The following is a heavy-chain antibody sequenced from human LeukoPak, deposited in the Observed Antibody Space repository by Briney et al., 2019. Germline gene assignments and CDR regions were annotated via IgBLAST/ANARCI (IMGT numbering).Heavy chain of an antibody. V-gene: IGHV3-23*01. CDR1: GCTFSSYA. Sequence: GGSLRLSCAASGCTFSSYARSWVRQPPGKGLEWVSAISGSGGSTYYADSVKGRFTISRDNSKNTLYLQMNSLRAEDTAVDYCAKGRDGYKYADYWGQGTLVTVSS. J-gene: IGHJ4*02. CDR3: AKGRDGYKYADY. CDR2: ISGSGGST. D-gene: IGHD5-24*01.